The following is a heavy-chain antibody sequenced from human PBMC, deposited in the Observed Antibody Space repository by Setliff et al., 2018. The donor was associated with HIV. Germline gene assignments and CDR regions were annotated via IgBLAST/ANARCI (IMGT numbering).Heavy chain of an antibody. V-gene: IGHV1-18*01. CDR1: GYTFTSYG. CDR3: ARDRSIIMTFGGGNDAFDI. D-gene: IGHD3-16*01. CDR2: ISAYKGNT. J-gene: IGHJ3*02. Sequence: VASVKVSCKASGYTFTSYGISWVRQAPGQGLEWMGWISAYKGNTNYAQKFQGRVTMTTDTSTTTAYMELRSLRSDDTAVYYCARDRSIIMTFGGGNDAFDIWGQGTMVTVSS.